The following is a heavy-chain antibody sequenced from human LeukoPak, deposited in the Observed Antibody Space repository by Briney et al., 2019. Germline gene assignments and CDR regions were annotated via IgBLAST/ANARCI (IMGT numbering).Heavy chain of an antibody. J-gene: IGHJ3*02. D-gene: IGHD6-13*01. Sequence: SQTLSLTCTVSGGSISGYYWSWIRQPPGKGLEWIGYIYYSGSTNYNPSLKSRVTISVDTSKNQFSLKLSSVTAADTAVYYCARLGPGYSSSWSNDAFAIWGQGTMVTVSS. CDR2: IYYSGST. CDR3: ARLGPGYSSSWSNDAFAI. CDR1: GGSISGYY. V-gene: IGHV4-59*08.